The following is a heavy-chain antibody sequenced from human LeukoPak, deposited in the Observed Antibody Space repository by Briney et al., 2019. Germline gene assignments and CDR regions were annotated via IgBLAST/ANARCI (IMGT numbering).Heavy chain of an antibody. J-gene: IGHJ4*02. CDR1: GYTFTAYY. CDR2: MNHKSGAT. V-gene: IGHV1-2*02. D-gene: IGHD2-21*01. CDR3: ARDVSLIFDY. Sequence: ASVKVSCTASGYTFTAYYMHWVRQAPGQGLEWMGWMNHKSGATNFAQKFQGRVTMTRDTSISIAYMELSSLRSWYTAIYFCARDVSLIFDYWGQGTLVTVSS.